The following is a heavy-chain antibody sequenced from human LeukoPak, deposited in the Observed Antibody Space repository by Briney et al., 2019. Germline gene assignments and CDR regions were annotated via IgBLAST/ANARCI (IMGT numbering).Heavy chain of an antibody. CDR2: ISSSSSYI. J-gene: IGHJ6*03. CDR1: GFTFSSYS. D-gene: IGHD3-3*01. Sequence: GGSLRLSCAASGFTFSSYSMNWVRQAPGKGLEWVSSISSSSSYIYYADSVKGRFTISRDNAKNSLYLQMDSLRAEDTAVYYCARAPAMILRPNYMDVWGKGTTVTVSS. V-gene: IGHV3-21*01. CDR3: ARAPAMILRPNYMDV.